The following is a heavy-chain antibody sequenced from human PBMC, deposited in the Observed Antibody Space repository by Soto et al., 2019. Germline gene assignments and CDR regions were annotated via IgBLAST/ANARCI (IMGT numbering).Heavy chain of an antibody. CDR1: GGSVSSYY. CDR2: IYYSGST. Sequence: SETLSLTCTVSGGSVSSYYWSWIRQPPGKGLEWIGYIYYSGSTNYSPSLGSRVTISVDTSKNQFSLKLSSVTAADTAVYYCARDRSPPSCGGDCYTFDYWGQGTLVTVSS. J-gene: IGHJ4*02. D-gene: IGHD2-21*02. V-gene: IGHV4-59*02. CDR3: ARDRSPPSCGGDCYTFDY.